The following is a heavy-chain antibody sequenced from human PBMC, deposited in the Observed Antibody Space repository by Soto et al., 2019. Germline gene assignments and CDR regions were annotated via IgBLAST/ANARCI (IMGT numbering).Heavy chain of an antibody. J-gene: IGHJ6*04. D-gene: IGHD3-22*01. CDR3: AREDYYDSSHKAHYGMEV. Sequence: SETLSLTCTVSGASISNYYWTWIRQHAGKGLQWIGRIYPSVSTDYNPSLKSRVTMSVDTYRNQFSLRLRSVTAADTAVYYCAREDYYDSSHKAHYGMEVWGKGTTVTVSS. CDR1: GASISNYY. V-gene: IGHV4-4*07. CDR2: IYPSVST.